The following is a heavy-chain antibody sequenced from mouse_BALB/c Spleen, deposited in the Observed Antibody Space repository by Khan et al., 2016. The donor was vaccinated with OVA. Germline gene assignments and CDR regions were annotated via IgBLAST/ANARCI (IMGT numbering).Heavy chain of an antibody. J-gene: IGHJ1*01. D-gene: IGHD2-14*01. CDR1: GYSITSGYS. CDR2: IDYSGNA. CDR3: AIEGNHYWYDGWYFDV. Sequence: EVKLLESGPDLVKTSQSLSLTCTVTGYSITSGYSWHWIRQFPGNKLGWMGYIDYSGNANHNPYLKSRISISRETSKNQLFLQLNSVTTEDTAKYYCAIEGNHYWYDGWYFDVWGAGTTVTVSS. V-gene: IGHV3-1*02.